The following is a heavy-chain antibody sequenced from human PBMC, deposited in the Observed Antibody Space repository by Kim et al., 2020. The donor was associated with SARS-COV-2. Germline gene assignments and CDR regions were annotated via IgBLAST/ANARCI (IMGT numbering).Heavy chain of an antibody. CDR3: ARVWGFGA. CDR2: GDP. J-gene: IGHJ5*02. Sequence: GDPHYPGSVEGRFTISRDNAKSSLYLHMNSLRAGDTAVYYCARVWGFGAWGQGTLVTVSS. V-gene: IGHV3-13*05. D-gene: IGHD3-10*01.